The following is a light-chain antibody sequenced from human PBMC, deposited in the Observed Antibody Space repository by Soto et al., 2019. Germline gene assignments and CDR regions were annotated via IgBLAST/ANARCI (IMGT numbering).Light chain of an antibody. CDR2: EVS. CDR3: SSYRSGSTLV. V-gene: IGLV2-14*01. J-gene: IGLJ2*01. Sequence: QSVLTQPASVSGSPGQSITIYCIGTGSDVGGYRYVSWYQHHPGKAPKLMIYEVSNRPSGISSRFSGSRSGNTASLIISGLRAEDEADYYCSSYRSGSTLVFGGGTKVTVL. CDR1: GSDVGGYRY.